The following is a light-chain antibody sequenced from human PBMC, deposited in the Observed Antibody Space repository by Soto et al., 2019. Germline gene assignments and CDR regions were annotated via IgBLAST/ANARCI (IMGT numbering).Light chain of an antibody. V-gene: IGKV3-15*01. CDR3: QQYNSWPLT. J-gene: IGKJ4*01. CDR1: QSVSSN. CDR2: GAS. Sequence: EIVMTQSPATLSVSPGERATLSCRASQSVSSNLAWYQQKPGQTPRLLIHGASTRATRIPARFSGSGSGTEFTLTISSLQSEDFAVYYCQQYNSWPLTFGGGTKMEIK.